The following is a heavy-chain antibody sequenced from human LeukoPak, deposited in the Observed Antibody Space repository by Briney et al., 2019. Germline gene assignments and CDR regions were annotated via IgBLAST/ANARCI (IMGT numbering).Heavy chain of an antibody. CDR3: ARGHDSSGYPHYFDY. CDR1: GGSISSYY. Sequence: SETLSLTCTVSGGSISSYYWSWIRQPAGKGLEWIGRIYTSGSTNYNPSLKSRVTMSVDTSKNQFSLKLSSVTAADTAVYYCARGHDSSGYPHYFDYWGQGTLVTVSS. CDR2: IYTSGST. J-gene: IGHJ4*02. D-gene: IGHD3-22*01. V-gene: IGHV4-4*07.